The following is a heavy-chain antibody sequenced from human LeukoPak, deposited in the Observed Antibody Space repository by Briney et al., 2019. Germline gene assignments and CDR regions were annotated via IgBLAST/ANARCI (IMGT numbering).Heavy chain of an antibody. J-gene: IGHJ6*03. CDR2: INHSGST. V-gene: IGHV4-34*01. Sequence: SETLSLTCAVYGGSFSGYYWSWIRQPPGKGLEWIGEINHSGSTNYNPSLKSRVTISVDTSKNQFSLKLSSVTAADTAVYYCARVLAGIAAAEAKNRYYYYYYYYMDVWGKGTTVTVSS. CDR3: ARVLAGIAAAEAKNRYYYYYYYYMDV. CDR1: GGSFSGYY. D-gene: IGHD6-13*01.